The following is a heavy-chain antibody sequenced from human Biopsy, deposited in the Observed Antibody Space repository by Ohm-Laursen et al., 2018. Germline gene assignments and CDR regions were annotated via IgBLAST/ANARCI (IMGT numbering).Heavy chain of an antibody. Sequence: SSVKVSCNASGYSFTTYDVNWVRQARGQGLEWMGWLIPNSGKTGYAQRSQGSVTLTMNTSIGTAYMELSGLRSEDTAVYYCARGSPRRVSIFEASIYWFDTWGQGTLVTVSS. V-gene: IGHV1-8*01. J-gene: IGHJ5*02. D-gene: IGHD6-6*01. CDR3: ARGSPRRVSIFEASIYWFDT. CDR2: LIPNSGKT. CDR1: GYSFTTYD.